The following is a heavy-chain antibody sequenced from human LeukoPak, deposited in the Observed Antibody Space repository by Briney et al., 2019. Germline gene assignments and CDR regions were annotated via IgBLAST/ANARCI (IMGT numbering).Heavy chain of an antibody. Sequence: GGSLRLSCAASGFTFSSYAMSWVRQAPGKGLEWVSAISGSGGNTYYADSVKGRFTISRDNSKNTLYLQMNSLRAEDTAVYYCAKDTLIVVVNTYFDYWGQGTLVTVSS. V-gene: IGHV3-23*01. CDR2: ISGSGGNT. CDR1: GFTFSSYA. CDR3: AKDTLIVVVNTYFDY. J-gene: IGHJ4*02. D-gene: IGHD3-22*01.